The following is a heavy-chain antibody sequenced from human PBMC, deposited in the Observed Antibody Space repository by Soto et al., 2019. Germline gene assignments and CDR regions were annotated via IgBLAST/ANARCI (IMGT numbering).Heavy chain of an antibody. V-gene: IGHV1-24*01. CDR3: ATATAMATRRDYYYYYGMDV. CDR2: FDPEDGET. D-gene: IGHD5-18*01. J-gene: IGHJ6*02. Sequence: GASAKVSCKVSGYTLTELSMHWVRQAPGKGLEWMGGFDPEDGETIYAQKFQGRVTMTEDTSTDTAYMELSSLRSEDTAVYYCATATAMATRRDYYYYYGMDVWGQGTTVTVSS. CDR1: GYTLTELS.